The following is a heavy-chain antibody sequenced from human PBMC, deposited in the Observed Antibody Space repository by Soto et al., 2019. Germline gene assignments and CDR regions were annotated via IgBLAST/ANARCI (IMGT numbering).Heavy chain of an antibody. CDR2: IKEDGSEK. J-gene: IGHJ4*02. CDR1: GFTFRRYW. V-gene: IGHV3-7*01. Sequence: EVQLVESGGGLVQPGGSLRLSCAASGFTFRRYWMSWVRQAAGKGLEWVASIKEDGSEKNYVDSVKGRFTISRDNAKDSLYLQMNSLRAEDTAVYYCASPRGIHEDGDYWGQGTLVTVS. CDR3: ASPRGIHEDGDY.